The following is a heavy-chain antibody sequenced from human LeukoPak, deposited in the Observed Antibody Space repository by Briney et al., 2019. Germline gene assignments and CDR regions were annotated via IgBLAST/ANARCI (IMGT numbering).Heavy chain of an antibody. CDR2: ISTSSSST. CDR3: ARGGRIAAAAY. CDR1: GFTFSDYY. Sequence: GGSLRLSCAASGFTFSDYYMSWIRPAPGKGLEWVAYISTSSSSTDSADSVRGRSTISRDNAKNTLFLQMDSLRAEDTAVYYCARGGRIAAAAYWGQGTLVTVSS. J-gene: IGHJ4*02. V-gene: IGHV3-11*05. D-gene: IGHD6-13*01.